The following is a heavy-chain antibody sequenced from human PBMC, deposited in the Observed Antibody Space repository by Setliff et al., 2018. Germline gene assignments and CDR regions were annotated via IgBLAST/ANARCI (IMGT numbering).Heavy chain of an antibody. D-gene: IGHD6-25*01. CDR3: ARSPANGGHDAFDI. J-gene: IGHJ3*02. CDR1: GFTFRTFS. Sequence: PWGSLRLSCAASGFTFRTFSMHWVRQAPGKGLEWVSSISPDSIYIYYADSVKGRLTISRDNAWDSLYLQMNSLGAEDTAVYYCARSPANGGHDAFDIWGRGTMVTVSS. CDR2: ISPDSIYI. V-gene: IGHV3-21*01.